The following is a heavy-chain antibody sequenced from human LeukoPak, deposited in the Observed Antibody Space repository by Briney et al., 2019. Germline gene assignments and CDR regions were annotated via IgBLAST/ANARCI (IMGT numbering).Heavy chain of an antibody. J-gene: IGHJ4*02. CDR1: GFTFSRHA. CDR3: AKDSKSSSWYSDYFDY. D-gene: IGHD6-13*01. Sequence: GGSLRLSCAASGFTFSRHAMSWVRQAPGKGLEWVSAISGSGGSTYYADSVKGRFTISRDNSKNTLYLQMNSLRAEDTAVYYCAKDSKSSSWYSDYFDYWGQGTLVTVSS. V-gene: IGHV3-23*01. CDR2: ISGSGGST.